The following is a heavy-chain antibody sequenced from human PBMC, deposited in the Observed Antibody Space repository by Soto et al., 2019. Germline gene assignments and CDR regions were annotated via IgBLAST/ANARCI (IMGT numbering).Heavy chain of an antibody. D-gene: IGHD3-3*01. Sequence: QVQLVQSGAEVKKPGSSVKVSCKASGGSFGNSAINWVRQTPGQGLEWLGGFIPVYRTLNYAQKIQGRVTITADESTGTAYMTLSSLASDDTAVYYCATGVIWIGYFTVDSWGQGTRVTVSS. CDR1: GGSFGNSA. CDR3: ATGVIWIGYFTVDS. CDR2: FIPVYRTL. V-gene: IGHV1-69*01. J-gene: IGHJ4*02.